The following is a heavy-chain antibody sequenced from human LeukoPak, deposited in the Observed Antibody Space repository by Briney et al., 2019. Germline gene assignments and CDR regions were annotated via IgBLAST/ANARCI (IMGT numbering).Heavy chain of an antibody. D-gene: IGHD3-10*01. V-gene: IGHV4-34*01. J-gene: IGHJ5*02. CDR3: ARVGPLYYYGSGSYYKKNWFDP. CDR1: GGSFSGYY. Sequence: SETLSLTCAVYGGSFSGYYWSWIRQPPGKGLEWIGEINHSGSTNYNPSLKSRVTISVGTSKNQFSLKLSSVTAADTAVYYCARVGPLYYYGSGSYYKKNWFDPWGQGTLVTVSS. CDR2: INHSGST.